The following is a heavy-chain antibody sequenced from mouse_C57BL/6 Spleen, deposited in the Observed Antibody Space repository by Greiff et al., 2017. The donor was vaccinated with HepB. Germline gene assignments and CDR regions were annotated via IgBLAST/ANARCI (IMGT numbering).Heavy chain of an antibody. CDR3: ARDDSSGYWFAY. CDR2: ISDGGSYT. Sequence: EVKVVESGGGLVKPGGSLKLSCAASGFTFRSYAMSWVRQTPEKRLEWVATISDGGSYTYYPDNVKGRFTISRDNAKNNLYLQMSHLKSEDTAMYYCARDDSSGYWFAYWGQGTLVTVSA. CDR1: GFTFRSYA. D-gene: IGHD3-2*02. V-gene: IGHV5-4*01. J-gene: IGHJ3*01.